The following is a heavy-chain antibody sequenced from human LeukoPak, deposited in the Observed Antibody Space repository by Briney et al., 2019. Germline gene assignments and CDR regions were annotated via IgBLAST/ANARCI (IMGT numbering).Heavy chain of an antibody. V-gene: IGHV3-64D*09. CDR1: GFTVRKYS. Sequence: GGSLRLSCSASGFTVRKYSMHWVRQGPGKGLEYVSAISSNGHTYYADSVKGRFTISRHNSKSTLYLQMSSLRPEDTAVYYCVKDNREEDWFDPWGQGTLVTVSS. J-gene: IGHJ5*02. CDR3: VKDNREEDWFDP. CDR2: ISSNGHT. D-gene: IGHD2/OR15-2a*01.